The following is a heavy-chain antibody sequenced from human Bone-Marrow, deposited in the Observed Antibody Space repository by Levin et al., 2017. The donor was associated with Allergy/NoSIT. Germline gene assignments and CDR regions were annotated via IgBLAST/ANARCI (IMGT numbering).Heavy chain of an antibody. Sequence: GASVKVSCKASGYTFTTYYMHWVRQAPGQGLEGMGIINPSGGSTTYAQKFQGRVTMTRDTSTSTVYTELSSLRSEHTAEYYCARGDFILLPAAILRGARAFDIWGQGTMVTVSS. CDR3: ARGDFILLPAAILRGARAFDI. CDR1: GYTFTTYY. V-gene: IGHV1-46*01. J-gene: IGHJ3*02. CDR2: INPSGGST. D-gene: IGHD2-2*01.